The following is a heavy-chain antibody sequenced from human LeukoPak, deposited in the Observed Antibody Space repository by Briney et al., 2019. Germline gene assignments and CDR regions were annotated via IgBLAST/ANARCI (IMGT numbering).Heavy chain of an antibody. CDR2: ISAYNGNT. Sequence: GASVKVSCKASGYTFTSYGISWVRQAPGQGLEWMGWISAYNGNTNYAQKLQGRVTMTRDTSISTAYMELSRLRSDDTAVYYCVIAVAGTYFDYWGQGTLVTVSS. D-gene: IGHD6-19*01. V-gene: IGHV1-18*01. CDR3: VIAVAGTYFDY. J-gene: IGHJ4*02. CDR1: GYTFTSYG.